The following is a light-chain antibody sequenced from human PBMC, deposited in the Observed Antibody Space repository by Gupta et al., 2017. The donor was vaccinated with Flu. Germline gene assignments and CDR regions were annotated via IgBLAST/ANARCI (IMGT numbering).Light chain of an antibody. J-gene: IGKJ1*01. Sequence: GDRVTITCRPIQRISSYLSWYQQKPGKAPKLLIFNAFTFETGVPSRFSGGGSGTEFTLTISSLQPEDFATYYCQQLDYYPRTFGQGTKVEVK. CDR3: QQLDYYPRT. CDR1: QRISSY. CDR2: NAF. V-gene: IGKV1-9*01.